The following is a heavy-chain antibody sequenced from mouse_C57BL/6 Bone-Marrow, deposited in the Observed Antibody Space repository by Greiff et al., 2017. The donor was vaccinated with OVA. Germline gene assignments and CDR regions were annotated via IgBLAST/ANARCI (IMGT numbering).Heavy chain of an antibody. D-gene: IGHD1-1*01. CDR2: IDPSDSYT. Sequence: QVHVKQPGAELVMPGASVKLSCKASGYTFTSYWMHWVKQRPGQGLEWIGEIDPSDSYTNYNQKFKGKSTLTVDKSSSTAYMQLSSLTSEDSAVYYCARGGYYYGSNFDYWGQGTTLTVSS. J-gene: IGHJ2*01. CDR1: GYTFTSYW. V-gene: IGHV1-69*01. CDR3: ARGGYYYGSNFDY.